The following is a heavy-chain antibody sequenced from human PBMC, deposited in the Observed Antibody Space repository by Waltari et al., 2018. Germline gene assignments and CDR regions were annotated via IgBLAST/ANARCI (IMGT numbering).Heavy chain of an antibody. CDR2: ISSDASDP. J-gene: IGHJ6*02. V-gene: IGHV3-74*03. Sequence: EEQLVESGGGLVQPGDSLRLSCAASGFTFSSYWMNWVRQAPGKGPRWVSRISSDASDPTYADSVKGRFTISRDNAKNTLYLQMNRLRAEDTAVYFCARVSRRTYRSPVPGRHYYYGMDVWGQGTTVTVSS. D-gene: IGHD1-1*01. CDR3: ARVSRRTYRSPVPGRHYYYGMDV. CDR1: GFTFSSYW.